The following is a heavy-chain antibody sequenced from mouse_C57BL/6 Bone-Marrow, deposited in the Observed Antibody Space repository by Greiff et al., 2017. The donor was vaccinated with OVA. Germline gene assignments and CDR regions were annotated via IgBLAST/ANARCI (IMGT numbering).Heavy chain of an antibody. V-gene: IGHV1-72*01. CDR3: ASYSYSNYWFAY. D-gene: IGHD2-5*01. Sequence: QVQLQQPGAELVKPGASVKLSCKASGYTFTSYWMHWVKQRPGRGLEWIGRLDPNSGGTNYNEKFKSKATLTVDKPSSTAYMQLSSLTSEDSAVYYCASYSYSNYWFAYWGQGTLVTVSA. CDR2: LDPNSGGT. CDR1: GYTFTSYW. J-gene: IGHJ3*01.